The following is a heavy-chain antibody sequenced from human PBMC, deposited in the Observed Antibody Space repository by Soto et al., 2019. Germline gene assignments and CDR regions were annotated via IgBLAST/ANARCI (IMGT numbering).Heavy chain of an antibody. V-gene: IGHV3-33*08. D-gene: IGHD7-27*01. CDR1: GFTFSSYG. CDR3: ARAPGLTGDAFDI. CDR2: IWYDGSNK. J-gene: IGHJ3*02. Sequence: GGSLRLSCAASGFTFSSYGMHWVRQAPGKGLEWVAVIWYDGSNKYYADSVKGRFTISRDNSKNTLYLQMNSLRAEDTAVYYCARAPGLTGDAFDIWGQGTMVTVSS.